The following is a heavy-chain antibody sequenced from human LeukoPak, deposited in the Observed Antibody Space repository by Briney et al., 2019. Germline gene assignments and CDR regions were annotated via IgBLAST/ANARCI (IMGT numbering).Heavy chain of an antibody. Sequence: SETLSLTCAVYGGSFSGYYWSWIRQPPGKGLEWIGEINHSGSTNYNPSLKSRVTISVDTSKNQFSLKLSSVTAADTAVYYCARAGNSSVFDCWGQGTLVTVSS. CDR1: GGSFSGYY. CDR3: ARAGNSSVFDC. CDR2: INHSGST. D-gene: IGHD4-23*01. V-gene: IGHV4-34*01. J-gene: IGHJ4*02.